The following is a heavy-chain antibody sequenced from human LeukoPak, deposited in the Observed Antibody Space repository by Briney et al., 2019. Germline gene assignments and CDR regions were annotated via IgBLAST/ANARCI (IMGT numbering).Heavy chain of an antibody. J-gene: IGHJ4*02. V-gene: IGHV4-39*07. Sequence: SETLSLTCTVSGGSIRSSDYFWGWIRQPPGRGLEWIGSIYYNGNTYDNPSLKSRVTVSVSTSKNQFSLNLKSVTAADTAVYYCAKAELGVDTFFDYWGQGTLVTVSS. CDR1: GGSIRSSDYF. D-gene: IGHD3-3*01. CDR3: AKAELGVDTFFDY. CDR2: IYYNGNT.